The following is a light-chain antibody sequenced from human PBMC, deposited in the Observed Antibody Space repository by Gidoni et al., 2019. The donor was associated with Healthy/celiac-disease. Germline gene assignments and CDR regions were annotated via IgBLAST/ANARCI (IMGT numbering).Light chain of an antibody. Sequence: QMPPSPSSLSASVGDRVTISCQANQYISNYLNWYQQKPGKAPKLLIYAASNLETGDPTRFSGSGSGTDFTFTISSLQHEDIATYYCQQYDNLPLTFGGGTKVEIK. CDR3: QQYDNLPLT. CDR1: QYISNY. CDR2: AAS. J-gene: IGKJ4*01. V-gene: IGKV1-33*01.